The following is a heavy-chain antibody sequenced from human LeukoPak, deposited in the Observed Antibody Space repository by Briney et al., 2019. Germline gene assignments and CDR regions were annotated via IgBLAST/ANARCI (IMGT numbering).Heavy chain of an antibody. Sequence: LGGALRLSCAASEFTFSSFAMSWVRRAPGKGLEWVSYIRGGGAGPLYAGSGRGRFPISRDNSKSTLYLQMTSLRVEDTAVYYCAKCAQSYANDAFDTWGPGTMATVSS. CDR1: EFTFSSFA. J-gene: IGHJ3*02. V-gene: IGHV3-23*01. CDR2: IRGGGAGP. CDR3: AKCAQSYANDAFDT. D-gene: IGHD3-16*01.